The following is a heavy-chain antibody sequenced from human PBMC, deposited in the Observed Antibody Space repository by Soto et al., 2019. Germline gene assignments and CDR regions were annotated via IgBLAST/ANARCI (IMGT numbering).Heavy chain of an antibody. CDR1: GYTLTELS. Sequence: QVQLVQSGAEVKKPGASVKVSCKVSGYTLTELSMHWVRQAPGKGLEWMGGFDPEDGETIYAQKFQGRVTMTEDTSTDTVYMELSSLRSEDTAVYYCAGYITMVRGVIKYFDYWGQGTLVTVSS. D-gene: IGHD3-10*01. CDR3: AGYITMVRGVIKYFDY. CDR2: FDPEDGET. J-gene: IGHJ4*02. V-gene: IGHV1-24*01.